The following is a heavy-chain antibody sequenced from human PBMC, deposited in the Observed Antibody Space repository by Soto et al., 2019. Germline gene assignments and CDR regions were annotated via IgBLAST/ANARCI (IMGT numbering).Heavy chain of an antibody. Sequence: SETLSLTGTVSGSSVSSGRYYWSWIRQPPGKGLEWIGYIYYSGSTNYNPSLKSRVTISVDTSKNQFSLKLSSVTAADTAVYYCARGLIVGATDNWFVPWGEGLLVTVSS. V-gene: IGHV4-61*01. J-gene: IGHJ5*02. CDR1: GSSVSSGRYY. CDR2: IYYSGST. CDR3: ARGLIVGATDNWFVP. D-gene: IGHD1-26*01.